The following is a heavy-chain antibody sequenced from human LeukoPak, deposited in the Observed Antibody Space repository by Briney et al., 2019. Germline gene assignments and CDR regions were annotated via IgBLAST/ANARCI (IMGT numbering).Heavy chain of an antibody. Sequence: ASVKVSCKASGYTFTNHAIVWVRQAPGQGLEWMGWVSAYNANTNYAQKFQGRVTMTTDTSTSTAHMELRSLRSDDTAMYYCARTSYYYGPNWFDPWGQGTLVTVSS. CDR2: VSAYNANT. CDR1: GYTFTNHA. D-gene: IGHD3-10*01. CDR3: ARTSYYYGPNWFDP. V-gene: IGHV1-18*01. J-gene: IGHJ5*02.